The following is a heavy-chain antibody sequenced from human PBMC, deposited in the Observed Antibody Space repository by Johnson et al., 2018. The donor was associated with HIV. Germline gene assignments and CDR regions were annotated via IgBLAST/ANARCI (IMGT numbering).Heavy chain of an antibody. Sequence: VQLVESGGGLVKPGKSLRLSCAASGFTVSSNYMSWVRQAPGQGLEWVSVIYSGGGAYYTDSVKGRFTSSRDNSKNTLYLQMNSLGAEDTAVYYCARHSDPWFVSGYYNGAFDIWGHGTMVTVSS. CDR3: ARHSDPWFVSGYYNGAFDI. CDR1: GFTVSSNY. CDR2: IYSGGGA. J-gene: IGHJ3*02. D-gene: IGHD3-22*01. V-gene: IGHV3-66*04.